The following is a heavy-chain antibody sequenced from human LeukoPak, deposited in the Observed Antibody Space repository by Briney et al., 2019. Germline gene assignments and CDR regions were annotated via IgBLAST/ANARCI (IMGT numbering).Heavy chain of an antibody. Sequence: QPGGSLRLSCAASGFTFNSYAMSWVRQAPGKGLEWVANIKVDGTEKYYVDSVKGRFTISRDNAKNSLPLQMSGLRAEDTAVYYCARDWNGSGTAFDHWGQGTLVTVSS. D-gene: IGHD1-1*01. CDR2: IKVDGTEK. J-gene: IGHJ4*02. V-gene: IGHV3-7*05. CDR1: GFTFNSYA. CDR3: ARDWNGSGTAFDH.